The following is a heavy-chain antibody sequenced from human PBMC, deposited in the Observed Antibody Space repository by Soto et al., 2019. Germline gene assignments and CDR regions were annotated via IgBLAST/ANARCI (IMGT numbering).Heavy chain of an antibody. J-gene: IGHJ4*02. D-gene: IGHD4-17*01. CDR1: GYTFTGYY. V-gene: IGHV1-2*02. Sequence: QVQLVQPGAEVKKPGASVKVSCKASGYTFTGYYMHCVRQAPGQGLEWMGWINPKSGGTNYAQKLQGRVTMTRDTSSNTAHMQLGRLRSDDTAVYYCARAETTVTSEPDFDYWGQGTLVTVSS. CDR3: ARAETTVTSEPDFDY. CDR2: INPKSGGT.